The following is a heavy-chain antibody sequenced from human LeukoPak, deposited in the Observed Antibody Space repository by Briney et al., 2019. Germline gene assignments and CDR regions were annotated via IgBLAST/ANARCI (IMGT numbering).Heavy chain of an antibody. D-gene: IGHD3-22*01. CDR2: ISYDGSNK. Sequence: GGSLRLSCAASGFTFSSYGMHWVRQAPGKGLEWVAVISYDGSNKYYADSVKGRFTISRDNSKNTLYLQMNSLRADDTAVYYCARGPSRFYYDSSGLYYFDYWGQGTLVTVSS. CDR3: ARGPSRFYYDSSGLYYFDY. CDR1: GFTFSSYG. J-gene: IGHJ4*02. V-gene: IGHV3-30*03.